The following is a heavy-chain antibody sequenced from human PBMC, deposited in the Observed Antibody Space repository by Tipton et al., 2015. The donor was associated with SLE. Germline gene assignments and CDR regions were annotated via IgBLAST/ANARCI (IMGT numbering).Heavy chain of an antibody. CDR2: ISSSGSST. J-gene: IGHJ4*02. V-gene: IGHV3-48*03. D-gene: IGHD3-16*01. Sequence: GSLRLSCAASGFTFSNYAMSWVRQAPGKGLGWVSIISSSGSSTQYADSVKGRFTISRDNAKNSLFLQMDSLRVEDTAAYYCALGFAANWGQGTLVTVSS. CDR3: ALGFAAN. CDR1: GFTFSNYA.